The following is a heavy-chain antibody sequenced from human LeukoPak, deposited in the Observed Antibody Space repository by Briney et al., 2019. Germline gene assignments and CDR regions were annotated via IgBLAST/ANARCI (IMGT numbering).Heavy chain of an antibody. CDR3: AKDPWAYGSGPMMN. J-gene: IGHJ4*02. CDR1: GFTFSSYG. CDR2: ISYDGSNK. V-gene: IGHV3-30*18. D-gene: IGHD3-10*01. Sequence: PGGSLRISCAASGFTFSSYGMHWVRQAPGKGLEWVAVISYDGSNKYYADSVKGRFSISRDNSKNTLYLQMNSLRAEDTAVYYCAKDPWAYGSGPMMNWGQGTLVTVSS.